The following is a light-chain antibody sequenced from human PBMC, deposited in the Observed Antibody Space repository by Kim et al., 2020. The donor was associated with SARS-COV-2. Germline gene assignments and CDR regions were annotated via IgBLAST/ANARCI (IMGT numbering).Light chain of an antibody. J-gene: IGKJ2*02. V-gene: IGKV3-20*01. CDR1: QSVSGSY. Sequence: GERATLYCRASQSVSGSYLAWYQQKPGQAPRLLIYGASSRATGIPDRFSGSGSGTDFTLTISRLEPEDFAVYYCQQYGSSPCTFGQGTKLEIK. CDR3: QQYGSSPCT. CDR2: GAS.